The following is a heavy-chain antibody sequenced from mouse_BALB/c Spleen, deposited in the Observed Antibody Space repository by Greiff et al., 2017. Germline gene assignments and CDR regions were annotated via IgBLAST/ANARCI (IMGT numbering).Heavy chain of an antibody. D-gene: IGHD2-2*01. V-gene: IGHV14-3*02. CDR3: ARGYGAYYAMDY. CDR1: GFNIKDTY. Sequence: VQLQESGAELVKPGASVKLSCTASGFNIKDTYMHWVKQRPEQGLEWIGRIDPANGNTKYDPKFQGKATITADTSSNTAYLQLSSLTSEDTAVYYCARGYGAYYAMDYWGQGTSVTVSS. CDR2: IDPANGNT. J-gene: IGHJ4*01.